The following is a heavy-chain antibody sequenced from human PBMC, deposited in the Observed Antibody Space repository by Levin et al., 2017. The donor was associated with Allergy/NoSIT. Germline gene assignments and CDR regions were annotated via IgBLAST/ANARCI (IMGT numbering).Heavy chain of an antibody. D-gene: IGHD4-17*01. V-gene: IGHV3-23*01. CDR3: SKDGSGDYVDYSYYFVMRV. J-gene: IGHJ6*02. CDR1: GFTFSTHA. Sequence: GESLKISCAASGFTFSTHAMSWVRQAPGKGLEWVSSVSASGGSAYYADSVKGRFTISRDNSQNTLYSRMNNLRAEDTAVYYCSKDGSGDYVDYSYYFVMRVWGQGTTVTVS. CDR2: VSASGGSA.